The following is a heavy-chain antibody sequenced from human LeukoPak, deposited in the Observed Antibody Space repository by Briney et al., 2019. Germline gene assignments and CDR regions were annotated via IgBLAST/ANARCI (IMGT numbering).Heavy chain of an antibody. CDR3: ARTGPRYYYYDSSGAAE. CDR1: GFTVSSNY. CDR2: IYSGGST. D-gene: IGHD3-22*01. J-gene: IGHJ4*02. V-gene: IGHV3-66*01. Sequence: PGGSLRLPCAASGFTVSSNYMSWVRQAPGKGLEWVSVIYSGGSTYYADSVKGRFTISRDNSKNTLYLQMNSLRAEDTAVYYCARTGPRYYYYDSSGAAEWGQGTLVTVSS.